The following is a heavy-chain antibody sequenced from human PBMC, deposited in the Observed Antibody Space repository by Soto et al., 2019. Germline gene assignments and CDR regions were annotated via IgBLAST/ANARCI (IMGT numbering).Heavy chain of an antibody. J-gene: IGHJ6*02. CDR2: ISAYNGNT. Sequence: ASVKVSCKASGYTFTSYGISWVRQAPGQGHEWMGWISAYNGNTNYAQKLQGRVTMTTDTSTSTVYMELRSLRSDDTAVYYCARVNYGSGSSFEVPRPPLYYYYGMDVWGQGTTVAVSS. CDR1: GYTFTSYG. V-gene: IGHV1-18*01. CDR3: ARVNYGSGSSFEVPRPPLYYYYGMDV. D-gene: IGHD3-10*01.